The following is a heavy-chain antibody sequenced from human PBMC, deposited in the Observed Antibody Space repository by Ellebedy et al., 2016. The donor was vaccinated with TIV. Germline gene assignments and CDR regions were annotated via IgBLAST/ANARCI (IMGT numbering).Heavy chain of an antibody. D-gene: IGHD4-17*01. CDR3: ASLPHYGDSGP. J-gene: IGHJ5*02. Sequence: AASVKVSCKASGYTFTGYYMHWVRQAPGQGLEWMGWFNPNSGGTNYAQKFQGRVTMTRDTSISPAYMELSRLRSDDTAVYYCASLPHYGDSGPWGQGTLVTVSS. CDR2: FNPNSGGT. CDR1: GYTFTGYY. V-gene: IGHV1-2*02.